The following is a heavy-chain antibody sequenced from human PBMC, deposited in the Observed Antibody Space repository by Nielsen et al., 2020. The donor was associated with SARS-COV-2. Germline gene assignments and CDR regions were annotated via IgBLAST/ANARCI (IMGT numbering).Heavy chain of an antibody. J-gene: IGHJ6*03. Sequence: SETLSLTCIVSGGSISTGSHYWSWIRQPPGKGLEWIGEINHSGSTNYNPSLKSRVTISVDTSKNQFSLKLSSVTAADTAVYYCARSEYSLFYYYMDVWGKGTTVTVSS. CDR1: GGSISTGSHY. CDR2: INHSGST. CDR3: ARSEYSLFYYYMDV. V-gene: IGHV4-39*07. D-gene: IGHD5-18*01.